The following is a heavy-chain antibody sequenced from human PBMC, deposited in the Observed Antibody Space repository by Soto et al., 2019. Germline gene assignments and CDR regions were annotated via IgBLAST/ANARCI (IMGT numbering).Heavy chain of an antibody. CDR3: TKGGIPRRYNIPKVDFDY. J-gene: IGHJ4*02. CDR1: VFIFSNYA. D-gene: IGHD1-1*01. Sequence: PGWSLGLSCASSVFIFSNYAMSWVRQAPGRGLEWVSAISGSGATTYYPDSVKGRFTISRDNSKNTLYLQMNNLRADDTAVYYCTKGGIPRRYNIPKVDFDYWGQGSLVTVSS. CDR2: ISGSGATT. V-gene: IGHV3-23*01.